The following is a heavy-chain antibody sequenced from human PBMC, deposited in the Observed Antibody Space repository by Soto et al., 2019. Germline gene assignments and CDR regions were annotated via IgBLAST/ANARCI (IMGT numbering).Heavy chain of an antibody. D-gene: IGHD4-17*01. Sequence: SETLSLTCTVSGGSISSGDYYWSWVRQPPGKGLEWIGYIYYSGSTYYNPSLKSRVTISVDTSKNQFSLKLSSVTAADTAVYYCARETLKRSTVTPPYYYYGMDVWGQGTTVTVSS. CDR2: IYYSGST. CDR3: ARETLKRSTVTPPYYYYGMDV. CDR1: GGSISSGDYY. J-gene: IGHJ6*02. V-gene: IGHV4-30-4*01.